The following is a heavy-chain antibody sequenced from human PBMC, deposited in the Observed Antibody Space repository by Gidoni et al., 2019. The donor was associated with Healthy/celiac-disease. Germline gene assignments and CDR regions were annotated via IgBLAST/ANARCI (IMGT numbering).Heavy chain of an antibody. J-gene: IGHJ4*02. Sequence: QLQLQESGPGLGKPSETLSLTCTVSGGSISSSRYYWGWIRQPPGKGLEWIGSIYYSGGTYYNPSLKSRVTISVDTSKNQFSLKLSSVTAADTAVYYCARQGYSYGYGDYWGQGTLVTVSS. CDR3: ARQGYSYGYGDY. CDR2: IYYSGGT. CDR1: GGSISSSRYY. D-gene: IGHD5-18*01. V-gene: IGHV4-39*01.